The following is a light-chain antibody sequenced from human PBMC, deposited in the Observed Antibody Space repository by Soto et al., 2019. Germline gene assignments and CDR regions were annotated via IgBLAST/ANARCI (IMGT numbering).Light chain of an antibody. CDR3: QQYAGSPRT. V-gene: IGKV3-20*01. Sequence: DIVLTQSPGTLSLSPGERATLSCRASQSVSSSSLAWYQQKPGQAPRLLIYGASSRATGIPDRFSGSGSGTDFTLTISRLESEDFAVYYCQQYAGSPRTFRQGTKVEIK. CDR2: GAS. J-gene: IGKJ1*01. CDR1: QSVSSSS.